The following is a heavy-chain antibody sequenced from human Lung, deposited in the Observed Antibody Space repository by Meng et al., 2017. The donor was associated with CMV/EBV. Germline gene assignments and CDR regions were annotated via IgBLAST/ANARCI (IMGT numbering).Heavy chain of an antibody. J-gene: IGHJ6*02. CDR2: ISGYNGYT. V-gene: IGHV1-18*01. CDR3: ARKTFYHGSGSYYNVNYNYYYGMDV. Sequence: WVRQAHGGGLEWMGWISGYNGYTIYTQSLQGRVTMTIEESRSTAYMELRGLRLDDTAVYYCARKTFYHGSGSYYNVNYNYYYGMDVWGQGTAVTVSS. D-gene: IGHD3-10*01.